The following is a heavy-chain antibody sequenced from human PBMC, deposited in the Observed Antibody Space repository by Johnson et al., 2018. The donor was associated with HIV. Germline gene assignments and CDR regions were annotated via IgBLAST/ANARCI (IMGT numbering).Heavy chain of an antibody. V-gene: IGHV3-11*04. CDR1: GFTFSDYY. CDR2: ISSSSSSI. J-gene: IGHJ3*02. CDR3: AIGRGEFPRHAFDI. Sequence: QVQLVESGGGVVQPGRSLRLSCAASGFTFSDYYMSWIRQAPGKGLEWVSYISSSSSSIYYADSVKGRFTISRDNAKNSLYLQMNSLRADDTAVYYCAIGRGEFPRHAFDIWGQGTMVTVSS. D-gene: IGHD3-10*01.